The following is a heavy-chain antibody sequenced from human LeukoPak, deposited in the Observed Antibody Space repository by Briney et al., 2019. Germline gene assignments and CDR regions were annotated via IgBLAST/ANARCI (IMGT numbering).Heavy chain of an antibody. V-gene: IGHV1-18*01. CDR3: AREGSSSPSVYYYYGMDV. J-gene: IGHJ6*02. D-gene: IGHD6-6*01. Sequence: ASVKISCKASGYTFTSYGISWVRQAPGQGLEWMGWISAYNGNTNYAQKLQGRVTMTTDTSTSTAYMELRSLRSDDTAVYYCAREGSSSPSVYYYYGMDVWGQGTTVTVSS. CDR2: ISAYNGNT. CDR1: GYTFTSYG.